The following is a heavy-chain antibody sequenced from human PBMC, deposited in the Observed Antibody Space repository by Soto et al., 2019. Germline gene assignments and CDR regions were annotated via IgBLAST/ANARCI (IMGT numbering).Heavy chain of an antibody. D-gene: IGHD4-17*01. Sequence: QLQLQESGPGLVKPSETLSLTCTVSGGSISSSSYYWGWIRQPPGQGLEWIGSIYYSGSTYYNPSLKSRVTISVDTSKNQCSLKLSSVTAADTAVYYCATHLPYCDYLYFDYWGQGTLVTVSS. V-gene: IGHV4-39*01. CDR3: ATHLPYCDYLYFDY. J-gene: IGHJ4*02. CDR1: GGSISSSSYY. CDR2: IYYSGST.